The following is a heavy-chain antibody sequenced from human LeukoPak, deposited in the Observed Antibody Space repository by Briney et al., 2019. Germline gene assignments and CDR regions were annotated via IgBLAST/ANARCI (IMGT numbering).Heavy chain of an antibody. J-gene: IGHJ3*02. V-gene: IGHV3-30*02. CDR1: GFTFSSYG. Sequence: GGSLRLSCAASGFTFSSYGMHWVRQAPGKGLEWVAFIRYDGSNKYYADSVKGRFTISRDNSKNTLYLHMNSLRAEDTAVYYCAKDRMYYDFWSGYSVDAFDIWGQGTMVTVSS. CDR2: IRYDGSNK. D-gene: IGHD3-3*01. CDR3: AKDRMYYDFWSGYSVDAFDI.